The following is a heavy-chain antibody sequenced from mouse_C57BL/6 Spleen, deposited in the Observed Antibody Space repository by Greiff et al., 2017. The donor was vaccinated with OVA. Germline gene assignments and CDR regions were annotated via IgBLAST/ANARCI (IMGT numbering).Heavy chain of an antibody. V-gene: IGHV1-7*01. J-gene: IGHJ2*01. CDR3: EREVYYYGSSYRYYFDY. CDR2: INPCSGYT. Sequence: QVQLQQSGAELAKPGASVKLSCKASGYTFTSYWMHWVKQRPGQGLEWIGYINPCSGYTKYNEKFKGKATLTVDTSSSTAYMQLSSLTSEDSAVYFCEREVYYYGSSYRYYFDYWGQGTTLTVSS. D-gene: IGHD1-1*01. CDR1: GYTFTSYW.